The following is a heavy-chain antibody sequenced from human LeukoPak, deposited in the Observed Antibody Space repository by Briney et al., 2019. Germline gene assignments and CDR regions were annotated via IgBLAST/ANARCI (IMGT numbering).Heavy chain of an antibody. CDR1: GGSISSSS. CDR3: ARGGRGFTSTWLDY. J-gene: IGHJ4*02. Sequence: SETLSLTCTVSGGSISSSSWTWIRQPPGKGLEWIGYIYDRGSTNYDPSLQPRVTISVDTSKNQFSLKLTSVTAADTAVYYCARGGRGFTSTWLDYWGQGTLVTVSS. V-gene: IGHV4-59*01. CDR2: IYDRGST. D-gene: IGHD2-2*01.